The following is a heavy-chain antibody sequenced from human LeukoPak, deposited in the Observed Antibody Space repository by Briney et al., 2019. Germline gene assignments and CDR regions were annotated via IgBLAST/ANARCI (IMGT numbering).Heavy chain of an antibody. V-gene: IGHV4-39*01. D-gene: IGHD1-1*01. CDR3: ARHGKYNTRGQDAFDI. CDR2: IYYSGST. Sequence: PSETLSLTCTVSGGSISSSSYYWGWIRQPPGKGLEWIGSIYYSGSTYYNPSLKSRVTISVDTSKNQFSLKLSSVTAADTAVYYCARHGKYNTRGQDAFDIWGQGTMVTVSS. J-gene: IGHJ3*02. CDR1: GGSISSSSYY.